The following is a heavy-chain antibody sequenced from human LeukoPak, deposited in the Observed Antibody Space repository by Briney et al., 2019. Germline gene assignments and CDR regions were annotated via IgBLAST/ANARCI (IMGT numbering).Heavy chain of an antibody. CDR2: ISSSTYM. J-gene: IGHJ4*02. Sequence: GGSLILSCVVSGFTFSTYSMSWVRQAPGKGLEWVSSISSSTYMYYADSVKGRFTISRDNAKDSVYLQANSLRDDDTAMYYCARGWYSTAWIAIFDYWGQGTLVTVSS. V-gene: IGHV3-21*01. CDR3: ARGWYSTAWIAIFDY. D-gene: IGHD6-19*01. CDR1: GFTFSTYS.